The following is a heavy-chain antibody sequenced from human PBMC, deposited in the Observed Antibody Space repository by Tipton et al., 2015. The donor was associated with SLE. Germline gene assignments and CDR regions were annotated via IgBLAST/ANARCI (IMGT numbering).Heavy chain of an antibody. CDR3: ARGDGYNRRWFDP. J-gene: IGHJ5*02. CDR1: GGSISSYY. CDR2: IYYSGST. V-gene: IGHV4-59*12. Sequence: TLSLTCTVSGGSISSYYWSWIRQPPGKGLEWIGYIYYSGSTYYNPSLKSRVTISVDTSKNQFSLKLSSVTAADTAVYYRARGDGYNRRWFDPWGQGTLVTVSS. D-gene: IGHD5-24*01.